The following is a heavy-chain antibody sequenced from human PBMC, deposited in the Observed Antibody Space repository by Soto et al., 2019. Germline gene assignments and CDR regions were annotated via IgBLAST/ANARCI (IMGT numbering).Heavy chain of an antibody. CDR1: GGSISSYY. CDR2: IYANGNS. CDR3: ARGAGPPWFDP. J-gene: IGHJ5*02. V-gene: IGHV4-4*07. Sequence: VQLQESGPGLVKPSETLSLTCTVSGGSISSYYWSWIRQPAGKGLEWIGRIYANGNSDYNPSLKSRVTVSIDTSKNQFSLKVTSVTAADTAVYYCARGAGPPWFDPWGQGTLVTVSS.